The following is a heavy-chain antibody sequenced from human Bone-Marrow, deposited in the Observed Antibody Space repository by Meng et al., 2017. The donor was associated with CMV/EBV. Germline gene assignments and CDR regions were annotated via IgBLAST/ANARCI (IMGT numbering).Heavy chain of an antibody. D-gene: IGHD3-3*01. Sequence: SETLSLTCTVPGGSISSSSYYWGWIRQPPGKGLEWIGSIYYSVSTYYNPSLKSRVTISVDTSKNQFSLRLSSVTAADTAVYYCARLENDFWSGSRDYWGQGTLVTVSS. CDR1: GGSISSSSYY. CDR3: ARLENDFWSGSRDY. V-gene: IGHV4-39*01. J-gene: IGHJ4*02. CDR2: IYYSVST.